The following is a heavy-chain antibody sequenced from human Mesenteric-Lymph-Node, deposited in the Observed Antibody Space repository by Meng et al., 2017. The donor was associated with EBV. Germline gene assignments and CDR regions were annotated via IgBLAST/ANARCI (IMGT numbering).Heavy chain of an antibody. D-gene: IGHD6-19*01. J-gene: IGHJ4*02. V-gene: IGHV4-61*05. CDR1: SGSSNSCSYY. CDR2: ISHSGRT. CDR3: ARSPGWYSLDY. Sequence: QGQLTESGPGLVKPSQTLSVTCAVSSGSSNSCSYYWSWIRQPPGKGLEWIGEISHSGRTTYNPSLKSRVTISADKSKNQFSLKLNSVTAADTAVYYCARSPGWYSLDYWGQGTLVTVSS.